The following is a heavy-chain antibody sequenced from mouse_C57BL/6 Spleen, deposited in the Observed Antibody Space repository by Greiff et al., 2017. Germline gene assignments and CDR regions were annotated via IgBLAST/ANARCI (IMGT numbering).Heavy chain of an antibody. D-gene: IGHD3-2*02. J-gene: IGHJ4*01. CDR1: GYTFTSYW. CDR2: IHPSGSDT. CDR3: AIDHDGSGYGGYAMDY. Sequence: VQLQQPGAELVKPGASVKVSCKASGYTFTSYWMHWVKQRPGQGLEWIGRIHPSGSDTNYNQKFKGKDTLTVDKSSSTAYMQLSSLTSEDSAVYYCAIDHDGSGYGGYAMDYWGQGTSVTVSS. V-gene: IGHV1-74*01.